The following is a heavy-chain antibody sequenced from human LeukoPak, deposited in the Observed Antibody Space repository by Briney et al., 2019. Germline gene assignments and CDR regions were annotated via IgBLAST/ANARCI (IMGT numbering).Heavy chain of an antibody. J-gene: IGHJ5*02. CDR3: ARELRVRGVIGWFDP. CDR1: GGTFSSYA. CDR2: IIPIFGTA. Sequence: ASVKVSCKASGGTFSSYAISWVRQAPGQGLEWMGGIIPIFGTANYAQKFQGRVTITADKSTSTAYMELSSLRSEDTAVYYCARELRVRGVIGWFDPWGQGTLVTVSS. V-gene: IGHV1-69*06. D-gene: IGHD3-10*01.